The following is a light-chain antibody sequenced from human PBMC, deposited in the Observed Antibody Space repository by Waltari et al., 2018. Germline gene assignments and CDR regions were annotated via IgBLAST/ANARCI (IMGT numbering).Light chain of an antibody. Sequence: DIQMTQSPSSLSASVGDRVTITCRASQSISNYLNWYQQKPGKAPKLLIYAASTLQRGAPSRVSGSGSGTDFTLTISSLQPEDFATYYCQQSYNTPTLGPGTKVEI. CDR1: QSISNY. CDR3: QQSYNTPT. V-gene: IGKV1-39*01. J-gene: IGKJ3*01. CDR2: AAS.